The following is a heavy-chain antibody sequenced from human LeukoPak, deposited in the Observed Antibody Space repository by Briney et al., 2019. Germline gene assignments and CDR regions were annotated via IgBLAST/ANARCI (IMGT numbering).Heavy chain of an antibody. Sequence: GASVKVSCKASGYTFTSYGFSWVRQPPGQGLEWMGWISGYNGNTKYAQELQGRVTMTTDTSTSTAYMELRSLRSDDTAVYFCARDFDWVFDYWGQGTLVTVSS. V-gene: IGHV1-18*01. J-gene: IGHJ4*02. D-gene: IGHD3-9*01. CDR2: ISGYNGNT. CDR3: ARDFDWVFDY. CDR1: GYTFTSYG.